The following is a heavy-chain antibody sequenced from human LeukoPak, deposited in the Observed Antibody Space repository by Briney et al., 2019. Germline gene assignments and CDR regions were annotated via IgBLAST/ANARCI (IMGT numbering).Heavy chain of an antibody. J-gene: IGHJ6*03. CDR3: ARESGYCSGGSCYSYYYMDV. CDR1: GGTFSSYA. D-gene: IGHD2-15*01. Sequence: SVKVSCKASGGTFSSYAISWVRQAPGQGLEWMGVIIPIFGTANYAQKFQGRVTITTDESTSTAYMELSSLRSEDTAVYYCARESGYCSGGSCYSYYYMDVWGKGTTVTVSS. V-gene: IGHV1-69*05. CDR2: IIPIFGTA.